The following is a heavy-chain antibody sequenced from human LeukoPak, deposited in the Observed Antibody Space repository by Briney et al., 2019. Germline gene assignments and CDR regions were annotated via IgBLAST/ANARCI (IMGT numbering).Heavy chain of an antibody. D-gene: IGHD3-10*01. V-gene: IGHV3-30*02. CDR1: GFTFSSFG. Sequence: GVSLRLSCAASGFTFSSFGMHWVRQAPGKGLQWVTFIRYDGSNEYYADSVKGRFTISRDNSKNTLYLQMNSLRAEDTAVYYCAKMYGSGSYLGPFDYWGQGTLVTVSS. J-gene: IGHJ4*02. CDR3: AKMYGSGSYLGPFDY. CDR2: IRYDGSNE.